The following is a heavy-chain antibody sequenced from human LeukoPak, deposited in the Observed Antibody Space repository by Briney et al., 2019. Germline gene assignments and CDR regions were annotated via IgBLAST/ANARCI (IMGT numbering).Heavy chain of an antibody. CDR1: GFTFRNYW. CDR3: AKADPTPVDAFDI. Sequence: GGSLRLSCAASGFTFRNYWMSWVRQAPGKGLEWVANIKQDGSEKYYVDSVKGRFTISRDNAKNSLDLQMNSLRAEDTAVYYCAKADPTPVDAFDIWGQGTMVTVSS. V-gene: IGHV3-7*03. J-gene: IGHJ3*02. CDR2: IKQDGSEK.